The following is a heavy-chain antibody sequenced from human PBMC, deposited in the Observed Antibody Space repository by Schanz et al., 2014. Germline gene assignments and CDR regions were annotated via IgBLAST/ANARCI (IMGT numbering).Heavy chain of an antibody. CDR3: ARDQMYTARCHVFDV. Sequence: EVQLLESGAGLAQPGGSLRVSCAASGFTFSAYAMSWVRQIPGKGLEWVSAISPSVGTTYYAEAVKGRFTISRDDSKNTAYLQMSSLSAEDTAVYYCARDQMYTARCHVFDVWGQGTLVTVSS. D-gene: IGHD1-1*01. V-gene: IGHV3-23*01. CDR2: ISPSVGTT. CDR1: GFTFSAYA. J-gene: IGHJ4*02.